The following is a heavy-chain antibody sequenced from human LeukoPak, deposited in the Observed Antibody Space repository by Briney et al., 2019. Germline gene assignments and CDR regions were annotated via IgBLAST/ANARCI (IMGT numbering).Heavy chain of an antibody. V-gene: IGHV3-53*01. CDR1: GFTVSSNY. D-gene: IGHD3-10*01. CDR2: IYSGGST. Sequence: GGSLRLSCAASGFTVSSNYMSWVRQAPGKGLEWVSVIYSGGSTYYADSVKGRFTISRDNSKNTLCLQMNSLRAEDTAVYYCARAPMVRGVIEALDYWGQGTLVTVSS. J-gene: IGHJ4*02. CDR3: ARAPMVRGVIEALDY.